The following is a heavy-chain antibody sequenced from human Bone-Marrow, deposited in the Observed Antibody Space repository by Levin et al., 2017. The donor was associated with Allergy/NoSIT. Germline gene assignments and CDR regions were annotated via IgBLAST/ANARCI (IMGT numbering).Heavy chain of an antibody. J-gene: IGHJ4*02. V-gene: IGHV4-4*07. CDR1: GGSISDYY. CDR3: ARGMHKSGWLPPDS. D-gene: IGHD6-19*01. Sequence: SETLSLTCTVSGGSISDYYWTWIRQPAGKGLEWIGRMYTTGSVAYNPSLKSRVSMSVVTSKNQFYLRLNSVTAADTAVYYCARGMHKSGWLPPDSWGQGTLVTVSS. CDR2: MYTTGSV.